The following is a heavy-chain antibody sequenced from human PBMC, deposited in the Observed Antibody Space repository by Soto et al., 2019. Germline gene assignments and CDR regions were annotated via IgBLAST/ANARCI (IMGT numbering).Heavy chain of an antibody. CDR1: GGTFSSYA. Sequence: QVQLVQSGAEVKKPGSSVKVSCKASGGTFSSYAISWVRQAPGQGLEWMGGIIPIFGTANYAQKFQGRVKITADESTSTAYMELSSLRSEDTAVYYCARYYYDSSGYYRGYYYYGMDVWGQGTTVTVSS. CDR3: ARYYYDSSGYYRGYYYYGMDV. D-gene: IGHD3-22*01. J-gene: IGHJ6*02. CDR2: IIPIFGTA. V-gene: IGHV1-69*01.